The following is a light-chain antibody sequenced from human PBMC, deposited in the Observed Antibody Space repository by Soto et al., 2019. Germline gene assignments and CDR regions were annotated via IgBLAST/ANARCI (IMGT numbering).Light chain of an antibody. Sequence: QSVLTQPPSVSGAPGQRVTISCTGSTSNIGADYDVHWYQQLPGTAPKLLIYGSSDRPSGVPDRFSGSKSGTPASLAITGLQAEDEADYYCQSYDSSLINYVFGTGTKVTVL. CDR2: GSS. CDR1: TSNIGADYD. V-gene: IGLV1-40*01. J-gene: IGLJ1*01. CDR3: QSYDSSLINYV.